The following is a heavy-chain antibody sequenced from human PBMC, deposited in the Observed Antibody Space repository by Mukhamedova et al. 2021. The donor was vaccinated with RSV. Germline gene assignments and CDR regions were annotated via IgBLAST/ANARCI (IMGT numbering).Heavy chain of an antibody. CDR3: ARQSIATSLVGLFFYDY. Sequence: GPEWMGWINLDNGGTNFAQKFRGRFTMTRDASISTAYMDLSSLRSDDTALYYCARQSIATSLVGLFFYDYCGQGTPVTVSS. D-gene: IGHD2-21*01. V-gene: IGHV1-2*02. J-gene: IGHJ4*02. CDR2: INLDNGGT.